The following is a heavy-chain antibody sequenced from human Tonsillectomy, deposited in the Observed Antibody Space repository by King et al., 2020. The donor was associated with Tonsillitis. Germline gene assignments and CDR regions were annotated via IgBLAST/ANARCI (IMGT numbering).Heavy chain of an antibody. CDR3: ATQTSTRGAPWGGMDV. V-gene: IGHV1-69*12. CDR2: IIPMFGTT. CDR1: VGTFSSYA. J-gene: IGHJ6*02. D-gene: IGHD4/OR15-4a*01. Sequence: QIQLVQSGAEVKKPGSSVKVSCKASVGTFSSYAFSWVRQDPGQGLEWMGGIIPMFGTTNNAQKFQGRVTITADESTSTAPMELSRLRSEDTAVYYCATQTSTRGAPWGGMDVWGQGTTVIVSS.